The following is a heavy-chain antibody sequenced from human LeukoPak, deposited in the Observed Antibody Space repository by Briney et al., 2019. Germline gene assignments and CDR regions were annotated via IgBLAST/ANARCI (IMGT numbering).Heavy chain of an antibody. J-gene: IGHJ4*02. D-gene: IGHD4-17*01. CDR1: GFTFSNYW. CDR2: IKSDGRST. Sequence: PGGSLRLSCAASGFTFSNYWMDWVRQAPGQGLVWVSSIKSDGRSTNYADSVKGRFTISRDNAKNTLFLQMNSLRAEDTAVYYCAKRTTGKGTVTIDYGGQGTLVTVSS. CDR3: AKRTTGKGTVTIDY. V-gene: IGHV3-74*01.